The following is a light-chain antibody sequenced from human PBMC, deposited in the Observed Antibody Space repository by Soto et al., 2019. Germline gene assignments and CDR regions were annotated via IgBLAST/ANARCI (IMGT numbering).Light chain of an antibody. J-gene: IGKJ1*01. V-gene: IGKV1-5*03. CDR1: QSISTW. Sequence: IHSSQTNATLSASIGYGVTFTCRASQSISTWLAWYQQRPGKAPKLLIYKASSLESGVPSRFSGSGSGTEFTLTISSLQPDDFAAYYCQQYNNYFPTFGQGTNVDIK. CDR2: KAS. CDR3: QQYNNYFPT.